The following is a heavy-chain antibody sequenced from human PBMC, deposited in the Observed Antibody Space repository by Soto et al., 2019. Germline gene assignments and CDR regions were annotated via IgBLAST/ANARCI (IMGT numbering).Heavy chain of an antibody. CDR2: IWYDGSNK. V-gene: IGHV3-33*01. CDR3: ARNDHDILTGYEDAFDI. D-gene: IGHD3-9*01. J-gene: IGHJ3*02. CDR1: GFTFSSYG. Sequence: QVQLVESGGGVVQPGRSLRLSCAASGFTFSSYGMHWVRQAPGKGLEWVAVIWYDGSNKYYADSVKGRFTISRDNSKNTLYLQMNSLRAEDTAVYYCARNDHDILTGYEDAFDIWGQGTMVTVSS.